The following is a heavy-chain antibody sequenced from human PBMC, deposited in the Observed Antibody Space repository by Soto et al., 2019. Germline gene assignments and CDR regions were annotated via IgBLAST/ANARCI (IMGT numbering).Heavy chain of an antibody. CDR3: PLPPSYGMDV. CDR2: IKSKTDGGTT. CDR1: GFIFSNAW. Sequence: EVQLVESGGGLVKPGGSLRLSCAASGFIFSNAWMNWVRQAPGKGLEWVGRIKSKTDGGTTDYAAPVKGRFTISRADSKNTLYLQMNSLKTEDTAVYYCPLPPSYGMDVWGQGTTVTVSS. V-gene: IGHV3-15*07. J-gene: IGHJ6*02.